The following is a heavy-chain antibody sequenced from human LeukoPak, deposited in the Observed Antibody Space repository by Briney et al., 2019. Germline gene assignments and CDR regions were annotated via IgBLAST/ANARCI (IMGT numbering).Heavy chain of an antibody. Sequence: PGGSLRLSCAASGFTFSSYAMHWVRQGPEKGLEYVSAISSNGGSTYYANSVKGRFTISRDNSKNTLYLQMGSLRAEDMAVYYCARVLTAVTEGVRTWGAFDIWGQGTMVTVSS. D-gene: IGHD4-17*01. CDR1: GFTFSSYA. J-gene: IGHJ3*02. CDR3: ARVLTAVTEGVRTWGAFDI. CDR2: ISSNGGST. V-gene: IGHV3-64*01.